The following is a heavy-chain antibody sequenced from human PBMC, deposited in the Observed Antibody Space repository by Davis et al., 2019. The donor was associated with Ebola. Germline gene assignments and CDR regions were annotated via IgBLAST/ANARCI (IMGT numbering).Heavy chain of an antibody. CDR3: ARGDGYTKGGAFDI. V-gene: IGHV3-21*04. J-gene: IGHJ3*02. D-gene: IGHD5-24*01. CDR2: ISSRSSYI. CDR1: GFTFSSYS. Sequence: GESLKISCAASGFTFSSYSMNWVRQAPGKGLEWVSSISSRSSYIYYADSVKGRFTISRDNAKDSLYLQMNSLRAEDTAVYYCARGDGYTKGGAFDIWGQGTMVTVSS.